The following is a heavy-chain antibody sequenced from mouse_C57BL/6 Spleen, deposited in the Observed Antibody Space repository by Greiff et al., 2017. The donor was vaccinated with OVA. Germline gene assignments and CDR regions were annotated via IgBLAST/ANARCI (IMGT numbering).Heavy chain of an antibody. J-gene: IGHJ3*01. CDR3: ATSSSGYGGFAY. D-gene: IGHD3-2*02. CDR2: IDPSDSYT. Sequence: VQLQQPGAELVMPGASVKLSCKASGYTFTSYWMHWVKQRPGQGLEWIGEIDPSDSYTNYNQKFKGKSTLTVDKSSSTAYMQLSSLTSEDSAVYYCATSSSGYGGFAYWGQGTLVTVSA. V-gene: IGHV1-69*01. CDR1: GYTFTSYW.